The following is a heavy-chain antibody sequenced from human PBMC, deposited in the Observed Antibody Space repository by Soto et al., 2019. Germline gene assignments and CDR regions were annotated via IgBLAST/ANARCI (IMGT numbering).Heavy chain of an antibody. CDR1: GGSISSSSYY. D-gene: IGHD6-19*01. V-gene: IGHV4-39*01. CDR2: IYYSGST. Sequence: SETLSLTCTVSGGSISSSSYYWGWIRQPPGKGLEWIGSIYYSGSTYYNPSLKSRVTISVDTSKNQFSLKLSSVTAADTAVYYCARHMGFLVAVAGAYFQHWGQGTLVTVSS. CDR3: ARHMGFLVAVAGAYFQH. J-gene: IGHJ1*01.